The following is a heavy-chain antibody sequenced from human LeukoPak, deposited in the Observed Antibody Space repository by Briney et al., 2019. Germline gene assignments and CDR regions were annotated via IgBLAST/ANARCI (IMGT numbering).Heavy chain of an antibody. D-gene: IGHD5-18*01. CDR3: ARHVDTATDYFDY. V-gene: IGHV4-39*01. CDR2: IYYSGSS. CDR1: GGSISSSSYY. Sequence: SETLPLTCTVSGGSISSSSYYWGWIRQPPGKGLEWIGSIYYSGSSYYNPSLKSRVTISVHTSRNQFSLKLSSVTAADTAVYYCARHVDTATDYFDYWGQGTLVTVSS. J-gene: IGHJ4*02.